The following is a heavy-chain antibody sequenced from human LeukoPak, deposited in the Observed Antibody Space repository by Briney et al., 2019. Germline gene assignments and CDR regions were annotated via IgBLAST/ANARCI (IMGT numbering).Heavy chain of an antibody. V-gene: IGHV1-46*01. CDR3: ATEGHPYSSGWYYFDY. CDR1: GYTFTSYY. D-gene: IGHD6-19*01. CDR2: INPSGGST. Sequence: ASVKVSCKASGYTFTSYYTHWMRQAPGQGLEWMGIINPSGGSTSYAQKFQGRVTMTEDTSTDTAYMELSSLRSEDTAVYYCATEGHPYSSGWYYFDYWGQGTLVTVSS. J-gene: IGHJ4*02.